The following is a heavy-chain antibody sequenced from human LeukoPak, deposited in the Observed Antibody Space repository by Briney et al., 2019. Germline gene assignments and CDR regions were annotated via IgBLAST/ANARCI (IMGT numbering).Heavy chain of an antibody. CDR3: ARLLDDFWSGYSLDY. D-gene: IGHD3-3*01. J-gene: IGHJ4*02. Sequence: PGGSLRLSCAASGFTFSSYWMSWVRQAPGKGLEWVANIKQDGSEKYYVDSVKGRFTISRDNAKNSLYLQMNSLRAEDTAVYYCARLLDDFWSGYSLDYWGQGTLVTVSS. CDR2: IKQDGSEK. V-gene: IGHV3-7*01. CDR1: GFTFSSYW.